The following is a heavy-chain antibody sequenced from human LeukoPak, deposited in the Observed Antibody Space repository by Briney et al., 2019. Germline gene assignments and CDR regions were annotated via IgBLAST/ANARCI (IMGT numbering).Heavy chain of an antibody. D-gene: IGHD2-2*01. CDR1: GGSISSSSYY. V-gene: IGHV4-39*01. Sequence: SETLSLTCTVSGGSISSSSYYWGWIRQPPGKGLEWIGSIYYSGSTYYNPSLKSRVTISVDTSKNQFSLKLSSVTAADTAVYYCARVGANCSSTSCPSYYYYYYMDVWGKGTTVTVSS. J-gene: IGHJ6*03. CDR3: ARVGANCSSTSCPSYYYYYYMDV. CDR2: IYYSGST.